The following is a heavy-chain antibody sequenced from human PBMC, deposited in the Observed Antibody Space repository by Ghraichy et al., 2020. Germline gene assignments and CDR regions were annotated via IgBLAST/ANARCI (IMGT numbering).Heavy chain of an antibody. CDR1: GYTFTSYA. V-gene: IGHV1-3*01. J-gene: IGHJ4*02. CDR3: ARVSIVGATTHFDY. Sequence: ASVKVSCKASGYTFTSYAMHWVRQAPGQRLEWMGWINAGNGNTKYSQKFQGRVTITRDTSASTAYMELSSLRSEDTAVYYCARVSIVGATTHFDYWGQGTLVTVSS. D-gene: IGHD1-26*01. CDR2: INAGNGNT.